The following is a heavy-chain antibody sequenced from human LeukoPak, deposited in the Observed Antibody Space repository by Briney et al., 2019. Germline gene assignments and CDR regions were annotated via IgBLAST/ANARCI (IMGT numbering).Heavy chain of an antibody. CDR3: ARMKAPKTNKSSSWPFDY. Sequence: SETLSLTCAVYGGSFSGYYWSWIRQPPGKGLEWIGEINHSGSTNYNPSLKSRVTISVDTSKNQFSLKLSSVTAADTAVYYYARMKAPKTNKSSSWPFDYWGQGTLVTVSS. CDR2: INHSGST. D-gene: IGHD6-13*01. CDR1: GGSFSGYY. J-gene: IGHJ4*02. V-gene: IGHV4-34*01.